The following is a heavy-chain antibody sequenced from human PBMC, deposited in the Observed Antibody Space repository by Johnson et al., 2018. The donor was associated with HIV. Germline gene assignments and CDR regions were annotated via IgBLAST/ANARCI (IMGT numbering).Heavy chain of an antibody. Sequence: QVQLVESGGGVVQPGRSLRLSCAASGFIFSSYAMHWVRQAPGKGMEWVAVISYDGSNKYYADSVKGRFTISRDNSKNTLYLQMNSLSAEDTALYYCARDGYYYDSSGYYDHDVFDIWGQGTMVTVSS. CDR2: ISYDGSNK. CDR3: ARDGYYYDSSGYYDHDVFDI. CDR1: GFIFSSYA. V-gene: IGHV3-30-3*01. J-gene: IGHJ3*02. D-gene: IGHD3-22*01.